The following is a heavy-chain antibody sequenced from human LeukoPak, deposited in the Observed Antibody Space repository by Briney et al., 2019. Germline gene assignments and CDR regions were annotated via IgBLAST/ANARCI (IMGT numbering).Heavy chain of an antibody. V-gene: IGHV4-34*01. Sequence: SETLSLTCAVYGGSFTGYYWRWIRQPPGKGLEWIGEINHSGSTNYNPSLKSRVTISVDTSKNQFSLKLSSVTAADTAVYYCARDSMVRGVIGYWGQGTLVTVSS. D-gene: IGHD3-10*01. J-gene: IGHJ4*02. CDR1: GGSFTGYY. CDR2: INHSGST. CDR3: ARDSMVRGVIGY.